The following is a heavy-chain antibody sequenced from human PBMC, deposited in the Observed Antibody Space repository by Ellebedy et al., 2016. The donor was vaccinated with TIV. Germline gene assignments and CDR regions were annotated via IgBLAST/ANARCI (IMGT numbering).Heavy chain of an antibody. CDR3: AKQQSRGINYFDH. J-gene: IGHJ4*02. CDR1: GFTFSTYG. CDR2: VSNNGDSR. V-gene: IGHV3-30*18. Sequence: PGGSLRLSCAASGFTFSTYGFHWVRQAPDNGLEWVAVVSNNGDSRFYADSVRGRFTISRDSSKNTVYLQMNSLRGEDTAVYYCAKQQSRGINYFDHWGQGTLVTVSS. D-gene: IGHD3-10*01.